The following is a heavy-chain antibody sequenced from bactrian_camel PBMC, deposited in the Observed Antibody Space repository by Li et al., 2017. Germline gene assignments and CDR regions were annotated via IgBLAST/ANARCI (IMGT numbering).Heavy chain of an antibody. CDR3: VKPNPDARGGFDH. D-gene: IGHD1*01. V-gene: IGHV3S7*01. Sequence: VQLVESGGGLVQPGGSLRLSCAASGFTFDDYAMGWIRQAPGKGLEWVSSIYSDGSSTYYAASVKGRFTISQDNAKRTVYLRMNALKPEDTAVYYCVKPNPDARGGFDHWGQGTQVTVS. J-gene: IGHJ4*01. CDR1: GFTFDDYA. CDR2: IYSDGSST.